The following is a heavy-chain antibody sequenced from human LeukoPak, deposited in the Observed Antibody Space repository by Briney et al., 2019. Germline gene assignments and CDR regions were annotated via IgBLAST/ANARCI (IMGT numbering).Heavy chain of an antibody. J-gene: IGHJ2*01. CDR1: GGSISSYY. D-gene: IGHD6-13*01. CDR3: ARDGGYSSSWYAPSWYFDL. CDR2: IYYSGST. V-gene: IGHV4-59*01. Sequence: SETLSLTCTVSGGSISSYYWSWIRQPPGKGLEWIGYIYYSGSTNYNPSLKSRVTISEDTSKNQFSLKLSSVTAADTAVYYCARDGGYSSSWYAPSWYFDLGGRGTLVTVSS.